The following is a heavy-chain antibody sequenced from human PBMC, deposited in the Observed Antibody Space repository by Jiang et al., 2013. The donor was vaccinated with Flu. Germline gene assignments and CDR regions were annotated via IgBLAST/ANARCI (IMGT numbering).Heavy chain of an antibody. Sequence: QLLESGGGMVQPGGSLRLSCAASGFTFSNAWMMWVRQAPGKGLEWVGRIRSKTDGGTRDYAAPVKGRFTISRDDSKNMLFLQMNGLKTEDTAFYYCTTESFGDYVIDYWGQGTLVTVSS. V-gene: IGHV3-15*01. CDR3: TTESFGDYVIDY. CDR2: IRSKTDGGTR. CDR1: GFTFSNAW. J-gene: IGHJ4*02. D-gene: IGHD4-17*01.